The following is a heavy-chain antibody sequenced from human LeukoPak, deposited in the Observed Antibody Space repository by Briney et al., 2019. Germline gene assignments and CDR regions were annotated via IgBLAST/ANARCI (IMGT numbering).Heavy chain of an antibody. V-gene: IGHV1-18*01. CDR2: ISTYNGNT. D-gene: IGHD2-21*01. J-gene: IGHJ6*03. Sequence: AASVKVSCKASGYTFTSYGICWVRQAPGQGLERMGWISTYNGNTNYAQKLQGRVTMTTDTSTSTAYMELRSLRSDDTAVYYCAVLLFPVMSLMDVWGKGTTGTVSS. CDR3: AVLLFPVMSLMDV. CDR1: GYTFTSYG.